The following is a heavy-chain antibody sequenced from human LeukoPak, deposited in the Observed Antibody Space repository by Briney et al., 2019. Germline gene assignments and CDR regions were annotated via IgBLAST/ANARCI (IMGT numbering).Heavy chain of an antibody. CDR3: ARGPAYSNYDWFDP. CDR2: ISGPSNYI. Sequence: GGSLRLSCAGSGFIFSSYSMNWVRQAPGKGLEWVSSISGPSNYIYYADSMKGRFTISRDNAKNLLYLQMNSLRAEDTAVYYCARGPAYSNYDWFDPWGQGTLVTASS. J-gene: IGHJ5*02. CDR1: GFIFSSYS. D-gene: IGHD4-11*01. V-gene: IGHV3-21*06.